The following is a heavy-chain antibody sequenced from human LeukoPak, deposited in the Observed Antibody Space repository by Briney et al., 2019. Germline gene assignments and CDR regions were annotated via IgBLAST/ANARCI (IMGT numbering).Heavy chain of an antibody. CDR2: ISYDGSNK. CDR3: AKGDSSMVRGVTPY. D-gene: IGHD3-10*01. CDR1: GFTFSSYG. Sequence: PGGSLRLSCVVSGFTFSSYGMNWVRQAPGKGLEWVAVISYDGSNKYYADSVKGRFTISRDNSKNTLYLQMNSLRAEDTAVYYCAKGDSSMVRGVTPYWGQGTLVTVSS. V-gene: IGHV3-30*18. J-gene: IGHJ4*02.